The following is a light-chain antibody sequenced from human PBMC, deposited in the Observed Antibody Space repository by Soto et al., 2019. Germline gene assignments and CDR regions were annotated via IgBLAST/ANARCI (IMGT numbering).Light chain of an antibody. CDR2: DAS. J-gene: IGKJ4*01. Sequence: EIVLTQSPATLSLSPGDRATLSCRASQSVSSYLAWYQQKPGQAPSLLIYDASNRATGIPARFSGSGSGTDFTLTITSLEPEDCAVYYCPQRSNWPSTFGGGTKVEIK. CDR3: PQRSNWPST. CDR1: QSVSSY. V-gene: IGKV3-11*01.